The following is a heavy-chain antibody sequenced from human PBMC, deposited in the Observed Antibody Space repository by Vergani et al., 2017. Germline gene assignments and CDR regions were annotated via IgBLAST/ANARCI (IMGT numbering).Heavy chain of an antibody. Sequence: QVQLVQSGAEVKKPGASVKVSCKASGYTFTSYDINWVRQATGQGLEWMGWMNPNSGNTGYAQKFQGRVTITADESTSTAYMELSSLRSEDTAVYYCARNYYYGSGSYSSFDYWGQGTLVTVSS. CDR3: ARNYYYGSGSYSSFDY. V-gene: IGHV1-8*03. CDR1: GYTFTSYD. J-gene: IGHJ4*02. D-gene: IGHD3-10*01. CDR2: MNPNSGNT.